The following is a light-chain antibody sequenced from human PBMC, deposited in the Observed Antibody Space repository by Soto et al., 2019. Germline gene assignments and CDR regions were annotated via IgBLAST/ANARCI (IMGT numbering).Light chain of an antibody. CDR3: QHGSSPPWT. V-gene: IGKV1-5*01. Sequence: IRMTKSPSTLSAYVGDRVTITCRASQSISSWLAWYQQKPGKAPKLLIYDASSLESGVPSRFSGSGSGTEFTLTISMLQPDDFATYCYQHGSSPPWTFGQGTKVDIK. CDR1: QSISSW. J-gene: IGKJ1*01. CDR2: DAS.